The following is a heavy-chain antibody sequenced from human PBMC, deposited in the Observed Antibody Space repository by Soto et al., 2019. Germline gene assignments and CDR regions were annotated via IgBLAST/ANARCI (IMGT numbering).Heavy chain of an antibody. V-gene: IGHV1-69*12. CDR2: IIPIFGTA. Sequence: QVQLVQSGAEVKKPGSSVKVSCKASGGTFSSYAISWVRQAPGQGLEWMGGIIPIFGTANYAQKFQGRVTITADESTSTAYRKLSSLRSEDTAVYSCAREKIAVDGYYYYGMDVWGQGTTVTVSS. CDR3: AREKIAVDGYYYYGMDV. CDR1: GGTFSSYA. J-gene: IGHJ6*02. D-gene: IGHD6-19*01.